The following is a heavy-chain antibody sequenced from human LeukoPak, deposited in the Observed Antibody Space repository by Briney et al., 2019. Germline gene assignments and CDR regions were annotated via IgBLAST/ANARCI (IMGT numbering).Heavy chain of an antibody. CDR1: GFTFSSYS. V-gene: IGHV3-21*01. D-gene: IGHD3-10*01. J-gene: IGHJ6*02. CDR3: ARDIGSGAVGYGMDV. Sequence: KPGGSLRLSCAASGFTFSSYSMNWVRQAPGKGLEWVSSISSSSSYIYYADSVKGRFTISRDNAKNSLYLQMNSLRAEDTAVYYCARDIGSGAVGYGMDVWGQGTTVTVSS. CDR2: ISSSSSYI.